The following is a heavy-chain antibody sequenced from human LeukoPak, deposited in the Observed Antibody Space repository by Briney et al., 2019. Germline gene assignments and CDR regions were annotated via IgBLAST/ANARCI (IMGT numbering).Heavy chain of an antibody. CDR3: AKDLSTGSYDAFDI. V-gene: IGHV3-30*02. D-gene: IGHD3-9*01. CDR1: GFTFSNYG. Sequence: GGSLRLSCAGSGFTFSNYGIHWVRQAPGKGLEWVTFIRFDGNKKYYADSVKGRFTISRDNSKYTLYLQMNSLRAEDTAVYYCAKDLSTGSYDAFDIWGQGTMVTVSS. CDR2: IRFDGNKK. J-gene: IGHJ3*02.